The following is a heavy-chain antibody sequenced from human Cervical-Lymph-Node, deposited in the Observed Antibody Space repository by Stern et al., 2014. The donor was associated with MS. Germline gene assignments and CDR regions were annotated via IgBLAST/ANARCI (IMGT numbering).Heavy chain of an antibody. CDR1: GFSFSSGVG. J-gene: IGHJ5*02. Sequence: QITLKESGPTLAKPPQTLTLTCTFSGFSFSSGVGLCWIRQPPEKALEWLALIYWDDVKHYNPSLKNRLAITKDTSKTQVVLTMTNMGPMDSGTYFCAHRRGFCSGGYCYKGFGRLDPWGQGTLVTVSS. CDR2: IYWDDVK. CDR3: AHRRGFCSGGYCYKGFGRLDP. D-gene: IGHD2-15*01. V-gene: IGHV2-5*02.